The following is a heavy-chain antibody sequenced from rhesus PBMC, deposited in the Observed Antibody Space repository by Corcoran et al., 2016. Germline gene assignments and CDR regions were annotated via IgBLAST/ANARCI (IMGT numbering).Heavy chain of an antibody. CDR2: IRNNVYGGTP. V-gene: IGHV3-116*02. CDR1: GFTFSDYY. CDR3: SKKSPGAGFGLDS. Sequence: EVRLVESGGGLVQPGGSLRLSCAASGFTFSDYYISWVRPAPGKGPEWLRLIRNNVYGGTPEYGASVKVRLTISRDDSKSVASLEMNSLKTEDTAVYYCSKKSPGAGFGLDSWGQGVVVTVSS. J-gene: IGHJ6*01.